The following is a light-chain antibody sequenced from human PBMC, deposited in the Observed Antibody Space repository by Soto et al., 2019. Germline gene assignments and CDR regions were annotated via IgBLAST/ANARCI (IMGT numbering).Light chain of an antibody. CDR2: DVS. Sequence: QSVLTQPASVSGSPGQSIIVSCIGTSSDVGGYNYVSWYQQHPGKAPKLMIHDVSNRPSGVSNRFSGSKSGNTASLTISGLQAEDEAYYYCSSYASSNTQVFGGGTKLTVL. V-gene: IGLV2-14*03. CDR1: SSDVGGYNY. J-gene: IGLJ2*01. CDR3: SSYASSNTQV.